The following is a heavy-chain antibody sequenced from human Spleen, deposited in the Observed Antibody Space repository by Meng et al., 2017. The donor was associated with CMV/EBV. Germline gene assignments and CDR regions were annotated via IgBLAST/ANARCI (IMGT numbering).Heavy chain of an antibody. CDR2: IYWDDDK. V-gene: IGHV2-5*02. CDR1: GFSPSTSGMG. CDR3: AHRDYCSGGTCTFDY. Sequence: SGFSPSTSGMGVGWIRQPPGKALEWLALIYWDDDKRYSPSLKSRLTITKDTSKNQVVLTMTNMDPVDTATYYCAHRDYCSGGTCTFDYWGQGTLVTVSS. J-gene: IGHJ4*02. D-gene: IGHD2-15*01.